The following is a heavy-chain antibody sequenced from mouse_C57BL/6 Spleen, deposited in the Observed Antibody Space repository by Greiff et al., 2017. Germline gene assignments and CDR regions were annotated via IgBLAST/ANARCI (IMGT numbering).Heavy chain of an antibody. CDR1: GYTFTSYW. Sequence: QVQLQQPGAELVKPGASVKLSCKASGYTFTSYWMHWVKQRPGRGLEWIGRIDPNSGGTKYNEKFKSKATLTVDKPSSTAYMQLSSLTSEDSAVYDCARETLFTTVVAHYYAMDYWGQGTSVTVSS. J-gene: IGHJ4*01. CDR3: ARETLFTTVVAHYYAMDY. CDR2: IDPNSGGT. D-gene: IGHD1-1*01. V-gene: IGHV1-72*01.